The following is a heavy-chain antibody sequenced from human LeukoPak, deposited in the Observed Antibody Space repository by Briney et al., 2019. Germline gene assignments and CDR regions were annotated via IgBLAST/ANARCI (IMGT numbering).Heavy chain of an antibody. J-gene: IGHJ5*02. D-gene: IGHD6-13*01. Sequence: ASVKVSCKASGYTFTSYGISWVRQAPGQGLEWMGWISAYNGNTNYAQKLQGRVTMTTDTSTSTAYMELSSLRSEDTAVYYCARGPGLVRTAAGTARLNWFDPWGQGTLVTVSS. CDR2: ISAYNGNT. V-gene: IGHV1-18*01. CDR3: ARGPGLVRTAAGTARLNWFDP. CDR1: GYTFTSYG.